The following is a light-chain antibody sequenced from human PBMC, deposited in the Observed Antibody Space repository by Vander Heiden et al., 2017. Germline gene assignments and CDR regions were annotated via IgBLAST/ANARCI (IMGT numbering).Light chain of an antibody. Sequence: QSVLTQPPSASGTPVQRVTISCSGSSSNIGANAVNWYQQLPGAAPKLLLYTNNQRPSGVPDRFSGSKSGTSASLAISGLQSEDEADYYCAAWDDTLDDYVFGTGTKITVV. J-gene: IGLJ1*01. CDR2: TNN. V-gene: IGLV1-44*01. CDR1: SSNIGANA. CDR3: AAWDDTLDDYV.